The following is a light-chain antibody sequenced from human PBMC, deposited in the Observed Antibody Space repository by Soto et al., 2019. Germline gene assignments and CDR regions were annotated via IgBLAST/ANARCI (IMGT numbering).Light chain of an antibody. CDR2: GAS. CDR3: QQYNNWWT. V-gene: IGKV3-15*01. CDR1: QSVSSN. Sequence: EIVMTQSPATLSVSPGERATPSCRASQSVSSNVAWYQQKPGQAPRLLIYGASTRATGIPARFSGSGSGTEFPLTISSLQSEDFAVYYCQQYNNWWTFGQGTKVDI. J-gene: IGKJ1*01.